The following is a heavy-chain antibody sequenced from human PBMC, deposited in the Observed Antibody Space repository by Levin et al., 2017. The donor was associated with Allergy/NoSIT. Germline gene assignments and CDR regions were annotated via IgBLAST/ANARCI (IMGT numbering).Heavy chain of an antibody. V-gene: IGHV3-30*18. Sequence: SGGPLRLSCAASGFTFSSYGMHWVRQAPGKGLEWVAVISHDGSKTYYADSVKGRFTISRDNSKNTLYLQMNSLRAEDTAVYYCAKDYGYDSGTYCTNWGQGTLVTVSS. D-gene: IGHD3-10*01. CDR2: ISHDGSKT. CDR1: GFTFSSYG. J-gene: IGHJ4*02. CDR3: AKDYGYDSGTYCTN.